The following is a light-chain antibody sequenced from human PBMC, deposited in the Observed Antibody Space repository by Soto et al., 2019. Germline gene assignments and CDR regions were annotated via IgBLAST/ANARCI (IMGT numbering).Light chain of an antibody. CDR3: QQCNKLPIT. Sequence: DIHMTQSPSTLSASVVDRVTITGRADQSISTWLAWYQQKPGQAPKLLISAASNLESGVPSRFSGSGSGTEYTLTISGLQPDDFATYYCQQCNKLPITFGQGTRLEIK. CDR2: AAS. V-gene: IGKV1-5*01. CDR1: QSISTW. J-gene: IGKJ5*01.